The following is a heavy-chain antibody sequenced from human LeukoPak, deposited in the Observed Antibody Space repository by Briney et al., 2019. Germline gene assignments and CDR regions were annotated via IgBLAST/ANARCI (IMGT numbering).Heavy chain of an antibody. Sequence: GAPLRPPCPPPGLTFSSYWMPGVRRAPGKGLMWVSRINLAGSSPNYADSVKGRFTISRDNAKNRLYLQMNSVRAEYTAIYYCARISYPTLFDYWGQGTLVTVSS. CDR1: GLTFSSYW. CDR2: INLAGSSP. CDR3: ARISYPTLFDY. V-gene: IGHV3-74*01. J-gene: IGHJ4*02. D-gene: IGHD5-18*01.